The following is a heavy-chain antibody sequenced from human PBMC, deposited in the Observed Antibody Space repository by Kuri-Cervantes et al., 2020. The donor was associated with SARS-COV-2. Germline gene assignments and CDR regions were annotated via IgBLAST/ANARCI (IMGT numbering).Heavy chain of an antibody. CDR3: ARQDIVVVPAAHGDYYYYYGMDV. J-gene: IGHJ6*02. CDR1: GGSFSGYY. Sequence: SETLSLTCAVYGGSFSGYYLSWIRQPPGKGLEWIGSIYYSGSTYYNPSLKSRVTISVDTSKNQFSLKLSSVTAADTAVYYCARQDIVVVPAAHGDYYYYYGMDVWGQGTTVTVSS. D-gene: IGHD2-2*01. CDR2: IYYSGST. V-gene: IGHV4-34*01.